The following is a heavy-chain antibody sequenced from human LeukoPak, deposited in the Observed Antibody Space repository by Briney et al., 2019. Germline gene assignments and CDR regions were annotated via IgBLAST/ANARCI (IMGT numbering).Heavy chain of an antibody. CDR3: ARSGKRGPRKGPFFDY. CDR2: ISSSSSYI. CDR1: GFTFSSYS. V-gene: IGHV3-21*01. J-gene: IGHJ4*02. Sequence: GGSLRLSCAASGFTFSSYSMNWVRQAPGKGLEWVSSISSSSSYIYYADSVKGRFTISRDNAKNSLYLQMNSLRAEDTAVYYCARSGKRGPRKGPFFDYWGQGTLVTVSS. D-gene: IGHD3-10*01.